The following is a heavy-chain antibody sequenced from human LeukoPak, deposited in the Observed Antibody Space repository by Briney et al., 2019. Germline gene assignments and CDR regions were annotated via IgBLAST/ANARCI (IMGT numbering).Heavy chain of an antibody. CDR2: INPSGGST. CDR1: GGTFSSYA. J-gene: IGHJ5*02. CDR3: ARAGGGPAAIIPNWFDP. D-gene: IGHD2-2*02. Sequence: ASVKVSCKASGGTFSSYAISWVRQAPGQGLEWMGIINPSGGSTSYAQKFQGRVTMTRDTSTSTVYMELSSLRSEDTAVYYCARAGGGPAAIIPNWFDPWGQGTLVTVSS. V-gene: IGHV1-46*01.